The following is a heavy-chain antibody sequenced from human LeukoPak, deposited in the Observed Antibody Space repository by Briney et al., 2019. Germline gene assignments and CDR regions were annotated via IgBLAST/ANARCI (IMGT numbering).Heavy chain of an antibody. CDR1: GGSFSGYY. V-gene: IGHV4-34*01. D-gene: IGHD6-19*01. CDR2: INHSGST. J-gene: IGHJ5*02. Sequence: PSETLSLTCAVYGGSFSGYYWSWIRQPPGKGLEWIGEINHSGSTNYNPSLKSRVTISVDTSKNQFSLKLSSVTAADTAVYYCARHGNSGWYYLGWFDPWGQGTLVTVSS. CDR3: ARHGNSGWYYLGWFDP.